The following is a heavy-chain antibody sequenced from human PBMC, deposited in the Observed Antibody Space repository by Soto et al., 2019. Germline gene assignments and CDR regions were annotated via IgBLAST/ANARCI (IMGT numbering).Heavy chain of an antibody. CDR2: INAGNGNT. V-gene: IGHV1-3*01. CDR1: GYTFTSYA. J-gene: IGHJ6*02. CDR3: ARGHAKSITIFGAVPIGSMDV. D-gene: IGHD3-3*01. Sequence: ASVKVSCKASGYTFTSYAMHWVRQAPGQRLEWMGWINAGNGNTKYSQKFQGRVTITRDTSASTAYMELSSLRSEDTAVYYCARGHAKSITIFGAVPIGSMDVWGQGTTVTVSS.